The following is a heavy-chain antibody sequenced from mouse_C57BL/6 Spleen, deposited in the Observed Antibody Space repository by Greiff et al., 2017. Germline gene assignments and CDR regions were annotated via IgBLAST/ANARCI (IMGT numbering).Heavy chain of an antibody. Sequence: VKLQQSGAELVRPGASVTLSCKASGYTFTDYEMHWVKQTPVHGLEWIGAIGPENGGSAYYQKFKGKAILTADKSSSTAYMELRRLTSEDSDVYYSTRSRSSGYRFAYWGQGTLVTVSA. D-gene: IGHD3-2*02. J-gene: IGHJ3*01. CDR3: TRSRSSGYRFAY. V-gene: IGHV1-15*01. CDR2: IGPENGGS. CDR1: GYTFTDYE.